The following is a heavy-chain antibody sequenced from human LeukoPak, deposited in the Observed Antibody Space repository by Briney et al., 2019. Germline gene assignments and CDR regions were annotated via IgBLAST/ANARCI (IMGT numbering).Heavy chain of an antibody. J-gene: IGHJ4*02. Sequence: PSDTLSLTCTVSGGSISSSSAYWAWIRQPPGKGLEWIGGICYSKYTYYNPPLTIRVTISTDTTKNQFSLTLGSVSATDTAVYYCVSPRGFSYGYFDYWGQGTLVTVSS. V-gene: IGHV4-39*01. CDR3: VSPRGFSYGYFDY. CDR1: GGSISSSSAY. CDR2: ICYSKYT. D-gene: IGHD5-18*01.